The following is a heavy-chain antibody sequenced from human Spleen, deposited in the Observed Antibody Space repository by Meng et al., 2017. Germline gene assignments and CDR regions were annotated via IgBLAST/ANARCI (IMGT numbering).Heavy chain of an antibody. CDR2: IYYSGST. CDR1: GGSFSGYY. D-gene: IGHD6-13*01. CDR3: AREGGSSWYRGKTNWFDP. V-gene: IGHV4-34*01. J-gene: IGHJ5*02. Sequence: SETLSLTCAVYGGSFSGYYWSWIRQPPGKGLEWIGSIYYSGSTYYNPSLKSRVTISVDTSKNQFSLKLSSVTAADTAVYYCAREGGSSWYRGKTNWFDPWGQGTLVTVSS.